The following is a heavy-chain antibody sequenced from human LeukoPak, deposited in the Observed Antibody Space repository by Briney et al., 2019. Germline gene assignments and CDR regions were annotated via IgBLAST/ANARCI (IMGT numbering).Heavy chain of an antibody. CDR2: INQNGREK. Sequence: GGSLRLSCEVSGLTFSTYWMTWVRQAPGKGLEWVASINQNGREKYYVDSVKGRFTISRDNAKDSLYLQMNSLRDEDTAVYYCARSLGDDWGQGTLVTVS. CDR1: GLTFSTYW. CDR3: ARSLGDD. D-gene: IGHD3-16*01. J-gene: IGHJ4*02. V-gene: IGHV3-7*01.